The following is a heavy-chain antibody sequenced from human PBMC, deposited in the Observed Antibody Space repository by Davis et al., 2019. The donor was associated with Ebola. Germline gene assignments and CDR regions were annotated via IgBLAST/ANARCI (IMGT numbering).Heavy chain of an antibody. CDR1: GFTFRTYS. Sequence: GESLKISCVASGFTFRTYSMSWVRQAPGKGLEWVSSISSDSDYIYYADSAKGRFTISRDNAKNSLYLQMNSLRAEDTAVYYCARDRWLRGLGWYFDLWGRGTLVTVSS. CDR3: ARDRWLRGLGWYFDL. D-gene: IGHD5-18*01. V-gene: IGHV3-21*01. J-gene: IGHJ2*01. CDR2: ISSDSDYI.